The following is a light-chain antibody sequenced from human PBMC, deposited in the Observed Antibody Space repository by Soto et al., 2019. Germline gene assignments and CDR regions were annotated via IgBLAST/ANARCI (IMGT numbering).Light chain of an antibody. J-gene: IGKJ2*01. CDR2: GAS. V-gene: IGKV3-20*01. Sequence: IVLTQSPGTLSLSPGERATLSCRASQSISNNYLAWYQQKPGQPPRLLFYGASSRATGIPDRFSGSGSGTDFSLTISRLEPEDVAVYYCQQYGSSPYTFGQGTNLEIK. CDR3: QQYGSSPYT. CDR1: QSISNNY.